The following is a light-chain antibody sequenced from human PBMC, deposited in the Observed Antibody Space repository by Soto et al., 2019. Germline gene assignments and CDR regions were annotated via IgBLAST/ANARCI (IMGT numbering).Light chain of an antibody. V-gene: IGLV4-69*01. CDR3: QTWGTASYV. Sequence: QPVLTQSASASASLGASVKLTCTLSSGHSSYAIAWHQQQPEKGPRYLMKLNSDGSHSKGDGIPDRFSGSRSGAERYLTISSLQSEDEADYYCQTWGTASYVFGTGTKVTVL. CDR1: SGHSSYA. CDR2: LNSDGSH. J-gene: IGLJ1*01.